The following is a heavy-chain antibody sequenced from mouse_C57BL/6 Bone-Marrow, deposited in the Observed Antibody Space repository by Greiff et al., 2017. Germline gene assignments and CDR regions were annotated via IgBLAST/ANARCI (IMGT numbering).Heavy chain of an antibody. D-gene: IGHD2-12*01. CDR3: ASRGRRNYFDY. Sequence: EVQLMESVGDLVKPGGSLKLSCAASGFTFSSSGMSWVRQTPDKRLEWVATISSGGSYPSYPDSVKVRFTISRDNAKNTLYLQMSSLKSADTAMYCCASRGRRNYFDYWGQCTTLTVSS. J-gene: IGHJ2*01. V-gene: IGHV5-6*01. CDR2: ISSGGSYP. CDR1: GFTFSSSG.